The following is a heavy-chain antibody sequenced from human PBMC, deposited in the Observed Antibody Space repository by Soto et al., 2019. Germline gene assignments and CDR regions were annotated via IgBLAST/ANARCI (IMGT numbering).Heavy chain of an antibody. Sequence: PSETLSLTCTVSGGSISSGGYYWSWIRQHPGKGLEWIGYIYYSGSTYYNPSLKSRVTISVDTSKNQFSLKLSSVTAADTAVYYCARDDSSGYYYWGQGTLVTVSS. J-gene: IGHJ4*02. V-gene: IGHV4-31*03. CDR1: GGSISSGGYY. D-gene: IGHD3-22*01. CDR3: ARDDSSGYYY. CDR2: IYYSGST.